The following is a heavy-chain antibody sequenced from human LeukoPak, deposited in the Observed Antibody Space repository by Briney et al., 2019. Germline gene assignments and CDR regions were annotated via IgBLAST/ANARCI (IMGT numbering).Heavy chain of an antibody. CDR3: ARVTYYYDSSGYYYSHFDS. CDR1: GFTFSSYE. CDR2: ISSSCSTI. J-gene: IGHJ4*02. Sequence: GGSLRLSCAASGFTFSSYEMNWVRQAPGKGLEWVSYISSSCSTIYYADSVKGRFTISRDNAKNSLYLQMNSLRAEDTAVYYCARVTYYYDSSGYYYSHFDSWGEGTLVTVSS. V-gene: IGHV3-48*03. D-gene: IGHD3-22*01.